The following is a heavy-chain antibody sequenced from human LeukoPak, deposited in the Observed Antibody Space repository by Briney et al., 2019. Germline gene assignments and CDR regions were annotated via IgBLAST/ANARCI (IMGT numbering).Heavy chain of an antibody. Sequence: SVKVSCKASGGTFSSYAISWVRQAPGQGLEWMGGIIPIFGTANYAQKFQGRVTITTDESTSTAYMELSSLRSEDTAVYYCARGRGKVGATKLGYYDYYMDVWGKGTTVTVSS. J-gene: IGHJ6*03. CDR1: GGTFSSYA. D-gene: IGHD1-26*01. CDR2: IIPIFGTA. V-gene: IGHV1-69*05. CDR3: ARGRGKVGATKLGYYDYYMDV.